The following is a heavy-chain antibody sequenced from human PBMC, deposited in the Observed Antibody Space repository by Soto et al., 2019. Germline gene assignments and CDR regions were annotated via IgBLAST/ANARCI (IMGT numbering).Heavy chain of an antibody. CDR2: IYYSGST. D-gene: IGHD4-17*01. J-gene: IGHJ3*02. V-gene: IGHV4-59*01. CDR1: GGSISSYY. Sequence: QVQLQESGPGLVKPSETLSLTCTVSGGSISSYYWSWIRQPPGKGLEWIGYIYYSGSTNYNPSLKSRVTISVDTSKNQCSLKLSSVTAADTAVYYCARVRTTVTTLDAFDIWGQGTMVTVSS. CDR3: ARVRTTVTTLDAFDI.